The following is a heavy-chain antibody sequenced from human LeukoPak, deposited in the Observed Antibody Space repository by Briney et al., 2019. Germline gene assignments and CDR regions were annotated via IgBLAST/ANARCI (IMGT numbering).Heavy chain of an antibody. D-gene: IGHD3-3*01. CDR3: ARDDFWSGYYNQAWFDP. V-gene: IGHV4-39*07. CDR1: GGSISSSSYY. J-gene: IGHJ5*02. CDR2: IYYSGST. Sequence: SETLSLTCTVSGGSISSSSYYWGWIRQPPGKGLEWIGSIYYSGSTYYNPSLKSRVTISVDTSKNQFSLKLSSVTAADTAVYYCARDDFWSGYYNQAWFDPWGQGTLVTVSS.